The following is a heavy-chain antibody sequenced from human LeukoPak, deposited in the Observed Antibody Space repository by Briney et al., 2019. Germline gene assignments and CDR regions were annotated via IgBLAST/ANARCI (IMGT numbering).Heavy chain of an antibody. J-gene: IGHJ4*02. CDR1: GFAFSSYH. Sequence: GSLRLSCAGSGFAFSSYHMSWVRQIPGKGLEWLSVITNNGGTTYYADSVKGRFTISRDNSKNTLYLQMNGLRAEDTALYYCANLQKGNGKAIFWGQGTLVTVSS. CDR3: ANLQKGNGKAIF. CDR2: ITNNGGTT. D-gene: IGHD2-8*01. V-gene: IGHV3-23*01.